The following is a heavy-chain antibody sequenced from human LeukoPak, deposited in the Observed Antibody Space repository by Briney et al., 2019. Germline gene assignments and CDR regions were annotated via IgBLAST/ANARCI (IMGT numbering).Heavy chain of an antibody. J-gene: IGHJ3*02. CDR2: IYTSGST. CDR1: GGSISSYF. CDR3: ARGGSSSSSETFDI. D-gene: IGHD6-6*01. V-gene: IGHV4-4*07. Sequence: SETLSLTCTVSGGSISSYFWSRIRQPAGKGLEWIGRIYTSGSTNYNPSLKGRVTMSVDTSKSQFSLKLSSVTAADTAVYYCARGGSSSSSETFDIWGQGTMVTVSS.